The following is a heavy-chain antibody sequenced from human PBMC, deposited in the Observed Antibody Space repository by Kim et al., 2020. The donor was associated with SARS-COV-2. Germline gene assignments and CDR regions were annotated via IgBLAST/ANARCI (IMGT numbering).Heavy chain of an antibody. J-gene: IGHJ4*01. CDR1: GFTFSSYA. Sequence: GGSLRLSCAASGFTFSSYAMHWVRQAPGKGLEWVAVISYDGSNKYYADSVKGRFTISRDNSKNTLYLQMNSLRAEDTAVYYCARANYRHQALYGDYFDY. CDR2: ISYDGSNK. D-gene: IGHD3-16*02. V-gene: IGHV3-30*04. CDR3: ARANYRHQALYGDYFDY.